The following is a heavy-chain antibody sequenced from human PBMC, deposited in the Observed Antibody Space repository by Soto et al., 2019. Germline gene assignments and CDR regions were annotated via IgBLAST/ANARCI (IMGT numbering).Heavy chain of an antibody. J-gene: IGHJ3*02. CDR2: TKTDGTT. CDR1: GFTFSRHW. D-gene: IGHD3-10*01. CDR3: ARDMRAVPWYGGISSAFDM. Sequence: EVQLVESGGGSVQPGGSLRLSCAASGFTFSRHWIHWVRQAPGQGLVWVSRTKTDGTTSYADSVRGRFTISRDNAENTLYLQMNSLRAEDTAVYYCARDMRAVPWYGGISSAFDMWGQLTMVTVSS. V-gene: IGHV3-74*01.